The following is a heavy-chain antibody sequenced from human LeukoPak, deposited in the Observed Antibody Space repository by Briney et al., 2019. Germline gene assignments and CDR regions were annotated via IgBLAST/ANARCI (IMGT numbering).Heavy chain of an antibody. D-gene: IGHD6-13*01. CDR1: GYTFTSYD. Sequence: ASVKVSCKASGYTFTSYDINWVRQATGQGLEWMGWMNPNSGNTGYAQKFQGRVTMTRNTPISTAYMELSSLRSEDTAVYYCAKGCGPYSSSLNWFDPWGQGTLVTVSS. CDR3: AKGCGPYSSSLNWFDP. J-gene: IGHJ5*02. V-gene: IGHV1-8*01. CDR2: MNPNSGNT.